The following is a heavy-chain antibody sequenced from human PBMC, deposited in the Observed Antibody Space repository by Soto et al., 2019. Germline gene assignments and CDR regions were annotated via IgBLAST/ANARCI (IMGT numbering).Heavy chain of an antibody. CDR1: GFTFSNAW. CDR2: IKSKTDGGTT. Sequence: GGSLRLSCAASGFTFSNAWMNWVRQAPGKGLEWVGRIKSKTDGGTTDYAAPVKGRFTISRYDSKNTLYLQMNSLKTEDTAVYYCTTWLYYDILTGYYIYLLDYWGQGTLVTVSS. CDR3: TTWLYYDILTGYYIYLLDY. D-gene: IGHD3-9*01. J-gene: IGHJ4*02. V-gene: IGHV3-15*07.